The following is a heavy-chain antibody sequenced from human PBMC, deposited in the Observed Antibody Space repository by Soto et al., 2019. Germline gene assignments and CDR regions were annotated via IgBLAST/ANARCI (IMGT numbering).Heavy chain of an antibody. J-gene: IGHJ5*02. Sequence: PGGSLRLSCAASGFTFSSYAMSWVRQAPGKGLEWVSAISGSGGSTYYADSVKGRFTISRDNSKNTLYLQMNSLRAEDTAVYYCAKDPTTLGYCSGGSCYSGWFDPWGQGTLVTVSS. CDR2: ISGSGGST. CDR3: AKDPTTLGYCSGGSCYSGWFDP. V-gene: IGHV3-23*01. CDR1: GFTFSSYA. D-gene: IGHD2-15*01.